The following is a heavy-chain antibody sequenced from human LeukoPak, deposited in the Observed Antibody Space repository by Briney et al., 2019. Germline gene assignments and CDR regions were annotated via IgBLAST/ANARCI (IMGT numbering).Heavy chain of an antibody. Sequence: SETLSLTCAVYGGSFSGYYWSWIRQPPGKGLEWIGEINHSGSTHYNPSLKSRVTILVDTSKNQFSLKLSSVTAADTAVYYCARKGGGQLVNTRRWFDPWGQGTLVTVSS. V-gene: IGHV4-34*01. CDR3: ARKGGGQLVNTRRWFDP. J-gene: IGHJ5*02. D-gene: IGHD6-13*01. CDR1: GGSFSGYY. CDR2: INHSGST.